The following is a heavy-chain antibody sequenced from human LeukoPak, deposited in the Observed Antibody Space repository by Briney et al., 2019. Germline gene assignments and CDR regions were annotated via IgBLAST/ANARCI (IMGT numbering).Heavy chain of an antibody. CDR2: IKSKTNGGTT. V-gene: IGHV3-15*01. CDR1: GFTFSNAW. Sequence: GGSLRLSCVASGFTFSNAWMSWVRQAPGKGLEWVGRIKSKTNGGTTDYAAPVKGRFTISRDDSKNTLYLQTNSLKTEDTAVYYCTKFDYAAFEYWGQGTLVTVSS. CDR3: TKFDYAAFEY. J-gene: IGHJ4*02. D-gene: IGHD4-17*01.